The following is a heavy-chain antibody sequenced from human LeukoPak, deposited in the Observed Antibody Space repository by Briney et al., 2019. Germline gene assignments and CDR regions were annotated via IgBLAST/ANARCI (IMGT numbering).Heavy chain of an antibody. CDR1: SGRISRGGCN. V-gene: IGHV4-31*03. J-gene: IGHJ4*02. CDR2: IYYSGST. D-gene: IGHD2-2*01. CDR3: GRMTSSNYVDY. Sequence: SLIRWLTHTGSSGRISRGGCNSSWIRQHPGKGLEWIGYIYYSGSTYYNPSLKSRVTIILDTPKKHFSLRLSSVTAADTAVYYCGRMTSSNYVDYWGQGTLVTVSS.